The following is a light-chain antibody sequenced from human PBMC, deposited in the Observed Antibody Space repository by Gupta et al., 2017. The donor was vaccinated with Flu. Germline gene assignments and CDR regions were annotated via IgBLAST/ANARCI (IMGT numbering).Light chain of an antibody. J-gene: IGLJ1*01. Sequence: SALAQPASVSGSPGPSITRSYTGSSRDVGRYNFGSWYQQHPGQAPKLMIYGDSQRPSGVPKRFSGSKSGTTGSLTIYGVQAEDEADYYCHSSEGSSTFWVFGAGTKVTVL. V-gene: IGLV2-23*01. CDR2: GDS. CDR1: SRDVGRYNF. CDR3: HSSEGSSTFWV.